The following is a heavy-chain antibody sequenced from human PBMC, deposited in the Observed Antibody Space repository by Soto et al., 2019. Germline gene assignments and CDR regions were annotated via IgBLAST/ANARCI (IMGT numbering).Heavy chain of an antibody. CDR2: IYKGGST. CDR1: GGSISSYH. J-gene: IGHJ6*03. CDR3: AREMGYCTTTSCHAGPLYYYMDV. Sequence: QVQLQESGPGLVKPSETLSLTCTFSGGSISSYHWSWIRQPPGKGLEWIGDIYKGGSTNYNPSLESRVTISVDTSKNQFSLMLKSVSAADTAVYYCAREMGYCTTTSCHAGPLYYYMDVWGKGTTVTVSS. V-gene: IGHV4-59*01. D-gene: IGHD2-2*01.